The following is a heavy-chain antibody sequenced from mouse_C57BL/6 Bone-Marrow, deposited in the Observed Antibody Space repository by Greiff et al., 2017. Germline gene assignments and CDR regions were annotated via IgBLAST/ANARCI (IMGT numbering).Heavy chain of an antibody. D-gene: IGHD1-1*01. CDR3: TRGGYGSGGAY. Sequence: EVHLVESGEGLVKPGGSLKLSCAASGFTFSSYAMSWVRQTPEKRLAWVAYISSGGDYIYYADTVKGRFTIARDNARNTLYLQMSSLKSEDTDMYYCTRGGYGSGGAYWGQGTLVTVSA. V-gene: IGHV5-9-1*02. CDR1: GFTFSSYA. J-gene: IGHJ3*01. CDR2: ISSGGDYI.